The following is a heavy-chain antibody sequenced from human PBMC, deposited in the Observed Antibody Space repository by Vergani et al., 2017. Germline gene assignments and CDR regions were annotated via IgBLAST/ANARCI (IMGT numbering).Heavy chain of an antibody. D-gene: IGHD4-11*01. J-gene: IGHJ4*02. V-gene: IGHV3-23*01. CDR2: ISGSGGSK. CDR3: ARAPTVAVTTAPDY. Sequence: EVQLLESGGGLVQPGGSLRLSCAASGFTFSSYAMSWVRQAPGKGLEWVSAISGSGGSKYYADSVKGRFTISRDNSKNTLYLQMNSLSAEDTAVYYCARAPTVAVTTAPDYGGQGTLVTVSS. CDR1: GFTFSSYA.